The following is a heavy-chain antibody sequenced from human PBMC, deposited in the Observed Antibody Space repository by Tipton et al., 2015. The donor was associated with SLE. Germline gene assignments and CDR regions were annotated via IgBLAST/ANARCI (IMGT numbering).Heavy chain of an antibody. CDR1: GFTLSTYA. CDR2: ISNGGRT. D-gene: IGHD2-2*01. J-gene: IGHJ6*02. CDR3: AKRGGYCSSNSCHGGLDV. Sequence: GSLRLSCAASGFTLSTYAMSWVRQAPGMGLECVSIISNGGRTNYADSVKGRFRISRDNSKNTLYLQMNSLRAEDTAVYYCAKRGGYCSSNSCHGGLDVWGQGTTVTVSS. V-gene: IGHV3-23*03.